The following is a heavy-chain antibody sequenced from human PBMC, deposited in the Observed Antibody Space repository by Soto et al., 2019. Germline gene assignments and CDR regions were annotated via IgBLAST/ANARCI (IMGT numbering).Heavy chain of an antibody. CDR2: IHHSGTT. V-gene: IGHV4-59*01. Sequence: SETLSLTCTVSGGSMRNYFWAWIRQPPGKGLEWIGYIHHSGTTSFFPSYNPSLRSRVTISEDTSKNQFSLKLLSVTTADTAVYFCAAGEASSRNLAPYYLDFWGQGTLVTVSS. J-gene: IGHJ4*02. CDR3: AAGEASSRNLAPYYLDF. D-gene: IGHD6-13*01. CDR1: GGSMRNYF.